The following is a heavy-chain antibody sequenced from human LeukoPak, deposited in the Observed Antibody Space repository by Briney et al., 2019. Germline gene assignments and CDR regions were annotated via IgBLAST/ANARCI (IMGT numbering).Heavy chain of an antibody. CDR3: AKVEAGVKDIVVVPAASGAFDI. CDR2: ISSNGGST. CDR1: GFTFSSYA. V-gene: IGHV3-64*01. Sequence: GGSLRLSCAASGFTFSSYAMHWVRQAPGKGLEYVSAISSNGGSTYYANSVKGRFTISRDNSKNTLYLQMNSLRAEDTAVYYCAKVEAGVKDIVVVPAASGAFDIWGQGTMVTVSS. J-gene: IGHJ3*02. D-gene: IGHD2-2*01.